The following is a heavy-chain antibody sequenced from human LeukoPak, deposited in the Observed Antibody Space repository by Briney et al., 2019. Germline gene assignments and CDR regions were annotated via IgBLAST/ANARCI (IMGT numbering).Heavy chain of an antibody. CDR1: GGSISSYY. Sequence: SETLSLTCTVSGGSISSYYWSWIRQPPGKGLEWIGYISYSGSTNYNPSLKSRVTISVDTSKNQFSLKVSSVTAADAAVYYCARHDIAVARRMDVWGQGTTVTVSS. D-gene: IGHD6-13*01. CDR2: ISYSGST. J-gene: IGHJ6*02. CDR3: ARHDIAVARRMDV. V-gene: IGHV4-59*08.